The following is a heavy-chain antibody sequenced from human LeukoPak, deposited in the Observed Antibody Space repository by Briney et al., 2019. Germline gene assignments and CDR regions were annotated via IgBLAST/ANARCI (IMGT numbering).Heavy chain of an antibody. CDR2: INAGNGNT. D-gene: IGHD2-2*01. CDR3: ARDGVVPAAMYAFDI. CDR1: GYTFTSYA. J-gene: IGHJ3*02. Sequence: ASVKVSCKASGYTFTSYAMHWVRQAPGQRLEWMGWINAGNGNTKYSQKFQGRVTITRDTSTSTVYMELSSLRSEDTAVYYCARDGVVPAAMYAFDIWGQGTMVTVSS. V-gene: IGHV1-3*01.